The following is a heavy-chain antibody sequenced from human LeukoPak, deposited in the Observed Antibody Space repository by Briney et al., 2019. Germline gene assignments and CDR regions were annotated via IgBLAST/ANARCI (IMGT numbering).Heavy chain of an antibody. Sequence: GGSLRLSCEASGFTFSSYWMHWVRQGPGKGLVWVSRINNDGSSTSYADSVKGRFTISRDNAKNTLYLQMNSLRAEDTAVYYCVKDGLTFPHYFDYWGQGTLVTVSS. CDR3: VKDGLTFPHYFDY. CDR2: INNDGSST. V-gene: IGHV3-74*01. D-gene: IGHD2/OR15-2a*01. J-gene: IGHJ4*02. CDR1: GFTFSSYW.